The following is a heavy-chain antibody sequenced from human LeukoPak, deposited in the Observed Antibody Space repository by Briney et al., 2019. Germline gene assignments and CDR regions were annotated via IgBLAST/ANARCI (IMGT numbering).Heavy chain of an antibody. V-gene: IGHV1-24*01. D-gene: IGHD1-14*01. CDR2: FDPEDGET. J-gene: IGHJ3*02. Sequence: ASVKVSCKVSGYTLTELSMHWVRQAPGKGLEWMGGFDPEDGETIYAQQFQGRVTMAEDTSTDTAYMELSSLRSEDTAVYYCATYKLDAFDIWGQGTMVTVSS. CDR1: GYTLTELS. CDR3: ATYKLDAFDI.